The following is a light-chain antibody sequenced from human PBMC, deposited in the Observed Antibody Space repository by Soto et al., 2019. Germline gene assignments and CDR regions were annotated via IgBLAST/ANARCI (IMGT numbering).Light chain of an antibody. V-gene: IGKV1-39*01. CDR3: QQTYSSPWT. J-gene: IGKJ1*01. CDR2: AAS. CDR1: PSISSY. Sequence: DIQMTQSPSSLSASVGDRVTITCRASPSISSYLNWYQQKPGKAPKLLIYAASSLQGGVPSRFSGSGSGTDFTHTSSSLQPEEFATDYCQQTYSSPWTFGQGTKVEIK.